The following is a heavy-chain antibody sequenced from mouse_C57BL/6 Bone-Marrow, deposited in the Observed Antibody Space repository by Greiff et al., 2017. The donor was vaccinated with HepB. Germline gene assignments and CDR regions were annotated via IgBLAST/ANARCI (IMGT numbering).Heavy chain of an antibody. CDR3: VRTDGSRHGSYAMDY. CDR1: GFSFNTYA. J-gene: IGHJ4*01. CDR2: IRSKSNNYAT. D-gene: IGHD1-1*01. V-gene: IGHV10-1*01. Sequence: EVQLVESGGGLVQPKGSLKLSCAASGFSFNTYAMNWVRQAPGKGLEWVARIRSKSNNYATYYADSVKDRFTISRDDSESMLYLQMNNLKTEDTAMYYCVRTDGSRHGSYAMDYWGQGTSVTVSS.